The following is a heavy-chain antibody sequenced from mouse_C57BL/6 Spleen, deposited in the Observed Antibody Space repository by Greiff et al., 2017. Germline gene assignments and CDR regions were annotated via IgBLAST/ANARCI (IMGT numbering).Heavy chain of an antibody. CDR3: ARAPVYYSNCFDY. Sequence: EVMLVESGGDLVKPGGSLKLSCAASGFTFSSYGMSWVRQTPDKRLEWVATISSGGSYTYYPDSVKGRFTISRDNAKNTLYLQMSSLKSEDTAMYYCARAPVYYSNCFDYWGQGTTLTVSS. V-gene: IGHV5-6*02. CDR2: ISSGGSYT. J-gene: IGHJ2*01. CDR1: GFTFSSYG. D-gene: IGHD2-5*01.